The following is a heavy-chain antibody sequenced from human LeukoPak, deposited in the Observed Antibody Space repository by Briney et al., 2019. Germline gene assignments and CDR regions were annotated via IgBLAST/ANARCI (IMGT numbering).Heavy chain of an antibody. CDR2: INPNSGGT. CDR1: GYTFTGYY. J-gene: IGHJ5*01. CDR3: ARASGSYWWFDS. D-gene: IGHD1-26*01. Sequence: ASVKVSCKASGYTFTGYYMHWVRRAPGQGLEWMGWINPNSGGTNYAQKFQGRVTMTRDTSISTAYMELSRLRSDDTAVYYCARASGSYWWFDSWGQGTLVTVSS. V-gene: IGHV1-2*02.